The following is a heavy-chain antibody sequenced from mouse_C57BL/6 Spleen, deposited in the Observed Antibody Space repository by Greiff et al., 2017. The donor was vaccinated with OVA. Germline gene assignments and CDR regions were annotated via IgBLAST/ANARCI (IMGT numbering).Heavy chain of an antibody. CDR2: IRNKANGYTT. V-gene: IGHV7-3*01. D-gene: IGHD3-2*02. CDR1: GFTFTDYY. CDR3: ARSGSPTGYFDV. J-gene: IGHJ1*03. Sequence: EVMLVESGGGLVQPGGSLSLSCAASGFTFTDYYMSWVRQPPGKALEWLGFIRNKANGYTTEYSASVKGRFTISRDNSQSILYLQMNALRAEDSATYYCARSGSPTGYFDVWGTGTTVTVSS.